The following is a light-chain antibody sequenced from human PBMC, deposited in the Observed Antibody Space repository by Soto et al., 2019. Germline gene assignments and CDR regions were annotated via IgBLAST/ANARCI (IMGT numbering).Light chain of an antibody. V-gene: IGLV2-14*03. CDR3: TSWTTSTTMI. Sequence: QSVLTQPASVSGSPGQSITISCTGTSSDIGAYNFVSWYQQHPGKAPKLMLYDVNIRPSGVSNRFSGSKSGNTASQTISGLQGEDEADYYCTSWTTSTTMIFGGGTKLTVL. CDR2: DVN. CDR1: SSDIGAYNF. J-gene: IGLJ2*01.